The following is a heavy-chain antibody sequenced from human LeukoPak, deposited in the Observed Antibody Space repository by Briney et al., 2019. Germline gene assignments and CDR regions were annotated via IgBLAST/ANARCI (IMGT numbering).Heavy chain of an antibody. J-gene: IGHJ4*02. D-gene: IGHD3-16*02. V-gene: IGHV1-46*01. Sequence: ASVKVSCKASGYTFTSYDMNWVRQAPGQGLEWMGMINPSGGSTSYAQKFQGRVTMTRDTSTSTVYMELSSLRSEDTAVYYCARGFIDSQGGDWGQGTLVTVSS. CDR1: GYTFTSYD. CDR2: INPSGGST. CDR3: ARGFIDSQGGD.